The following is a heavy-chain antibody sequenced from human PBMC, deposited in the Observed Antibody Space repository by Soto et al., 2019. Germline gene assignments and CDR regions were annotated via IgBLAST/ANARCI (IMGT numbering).Heavy chain of an antibody. CDR2: IVVGSGNT. J-gene: IGHJ4*02. CDR1: GFTFTSSA. Sequence: ASVKVSGKASGFTFTSSAVQWVRQARGQRLEWIGWIVVGSGNTNYAQKFQERVTITRDMSTSTAYMELSSLRSEDTAVYYCAADDYYDSSGYYYFDYWGQGTLVTVSS. D-gene: IGHD3-22*01. V-gene: IGHV1-58*01. CDR3: AADDYYDSSGYYYFDY.